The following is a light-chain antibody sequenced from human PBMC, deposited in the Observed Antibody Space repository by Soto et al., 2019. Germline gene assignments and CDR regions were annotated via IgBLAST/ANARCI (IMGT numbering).Light chain of an antibody. CDR2: AAS. Sequence: AIQMTQSPSSLSASVGDRVTITCRASQGIRNDLGWYQQRPGKAPQLLIYAASTLQSGVPSRFSGSGAGTDFTLTISSLQPEDFATYFCLQDYNYPHTFGQGTKLEIK. CDR3: LQDYNYPHT. V-gene: IGKV1-6*01. J-gene: IGKJ2*01. CDR1: QGIRND.